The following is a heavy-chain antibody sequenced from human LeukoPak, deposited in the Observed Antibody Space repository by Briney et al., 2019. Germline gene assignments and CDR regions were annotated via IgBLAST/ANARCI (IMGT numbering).Heavy chain of an antibody. V-gene: IGHV3-23*01. D-gene: IGHD1-14*01. J-gene: IGHJ5*02. Sequence: GGSLRLSCAASGFSFSSYAMTWVRQAPGKGLEWVSTITASGGSTYYVDSVKGRFTISRDNSKNTLYLQINSLRAEDTALYYCAKGSGINHYHWIDPWGQGTLVTVSS. CDR1: GFSFSSYA. CDR3: AKGSGINHYHWIDP. CDR2: ITASGGST.